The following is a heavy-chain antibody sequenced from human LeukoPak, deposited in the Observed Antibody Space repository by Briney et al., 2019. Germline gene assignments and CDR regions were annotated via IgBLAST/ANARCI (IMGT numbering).Heavy chain of an antibody. CDR1: GATFSSYA. V-gene: IGHV1-69*13. Sequence: GASVKVSCKASGATFSSYAISWVRQAPGQGLEWMGGIIPIFGTANYAQKFQGRVTITADESTSTAYMELSSLRSEDTAVYYCAKTSYYGDPFSYYYYYMDVWGKGTTVTISS. J-gene: IGHJ6*03. CDR2: IIPIFGTA. D-gene: IGHD4-17*01. CDR3: AKTSYYGDPFSYYYYYMDV.